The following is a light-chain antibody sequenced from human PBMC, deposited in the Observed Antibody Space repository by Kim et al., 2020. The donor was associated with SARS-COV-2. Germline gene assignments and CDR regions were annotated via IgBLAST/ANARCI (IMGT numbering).Light chain of an antibody. CDR1: QSVSSSY. Sequence: EIVLTQSPGTLSLSPGERATLSCRASQSVSSSYLAWYQQKPGQAPRLVIYGASSRATGIPDRFSGSGSGTDFTLTISRLEPEDFAVYYCHQYRYAPPALTFGQGTKVDIK. CDR2: GAS. CDR3: HQYRYAPPALT. J-gene: IGKJ4*01. V-gene: IGKV3-20*01.